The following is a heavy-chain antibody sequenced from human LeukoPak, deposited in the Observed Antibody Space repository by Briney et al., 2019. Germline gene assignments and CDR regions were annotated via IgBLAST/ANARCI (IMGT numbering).Heavy chain of an antibody. Sequence: AGGSLRLSCAASGFTFSSYAMRWVRQAPGKGREGVAVISYDGSNKYYAGSVKGRFTISRDNSKNTLYLQMNSLRAEDTAVYYCARDSVEYSSSSSDYWGQGTLVTVSS. CDR3: ARDSVEYSSSSSDY. V-gene: IGHV3-30-3*01. D-gene: IGHD6-6*01. CDR1: GFTFSSYA. CDR2: ISYDGSNK. J-gene: IGHJ4*02.